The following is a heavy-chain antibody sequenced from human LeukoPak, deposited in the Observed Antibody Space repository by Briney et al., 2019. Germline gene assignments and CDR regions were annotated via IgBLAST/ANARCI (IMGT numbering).Heavy chain of an antibody. CDR3: TRDSSYYYDSSGSDYFDY. V-gene: IGHV3-49*03. Sequence: PGRSLRLSCTASGFTFDDYDMSWFRQAPGKGLEWVGFIRSKAYGGTTEYAASVKGRFTISRDDSKSIDYLQMNSLNTEDTAVDYCTRDSSYYYDSSGSDYFDYCGQGWLATVSS. J-gene: IGHJ4*01. CDR1: GFTFDDYD. CDR2: IRSKAYGGTT. D-gene: IGHD3-22*01.